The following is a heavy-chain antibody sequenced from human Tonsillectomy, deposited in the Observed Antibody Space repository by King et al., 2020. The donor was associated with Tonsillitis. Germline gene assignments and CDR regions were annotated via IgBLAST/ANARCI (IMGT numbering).Heavy chain of an antibody. CDR2: ISWSSGSM. J-gene: IGHJ6*02. CDR1: GFTFDNYA. V-gene: IGHV3-9*01. D-gene: IGHD3-10*01. Sequence: VQLVESGGGLVQPGRSLRLSCAASGFTFDNYAMHWVRQAPGKGLEWVSGISWSSGSMGYADSVKGRFTISGDKAKNSLFLQMTSLSAEDSAFYYCAKDMGGSGRYFYGMDVWGQGTTVTVSS. CDR3: AKDMGGSGRYFYGMDV.